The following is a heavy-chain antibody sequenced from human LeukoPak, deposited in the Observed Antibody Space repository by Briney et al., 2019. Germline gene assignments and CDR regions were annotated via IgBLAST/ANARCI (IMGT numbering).Heavy chain of an antibody. CDR3: AREGYSSSWYDWFDP. V-gene: IGHV4-39*07. D-gene: IGHD6-13*01. CDR2: IYYSGST. J-gene: IGHJ5*02. CDR1: GGSISSSSYY. Sequence: SETLSLTCTVSGGSISSSSYYWGWIRQPPGKGLEWIGSIYYSGSTYYNPSLKSRVTISVDTSKNQFSLKLSSVTAADTTVYYCAREGYSSSWYDWFDPWGQGTLVTVSS.